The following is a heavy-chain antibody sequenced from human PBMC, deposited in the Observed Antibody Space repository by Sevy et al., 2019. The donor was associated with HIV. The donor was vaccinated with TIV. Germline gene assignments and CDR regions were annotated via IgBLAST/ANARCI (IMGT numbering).Heavy chain of an antibody. CDR2: IKSKADGGAA. Sequence: GGSLRLSCAASNFPFSNAWMNWIRQAPGKGLEGVGRIKSKADGGAADYAAPVKGRFTISRDDSKNTLYLQMNSLKAEDTAVYFCATAHGDYYWGQGSLVTVSS. D-gene: IGHD4-17*01. CDR1: NFPFSNAW. V-gene: IGHV3-15*07. J-gene: IGHJ4*02. CDR3: ATAHGDYY.